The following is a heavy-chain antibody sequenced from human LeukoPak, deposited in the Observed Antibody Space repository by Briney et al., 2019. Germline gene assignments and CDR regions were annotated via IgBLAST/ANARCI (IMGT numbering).Heavy chain of an antibody. J-gene: IGHJ4*02. CDR3: ARHGRYYDSSGSIDY. CDR1: GGSISSYY. V-gene: IGHV4-59*08. D-gene: IGHD3-22*01. Sequence: SETLSLTCTVSGGSISSYYWIWIRQPPGKGLEWIGYIYYSGSTTYNPSLKSRVTISVDTSKNQFSLKLSSVTAADTAVYYCARHGRYYDSSGSIDYWGQGTLVTVSS. CDR2: IYYSGST.